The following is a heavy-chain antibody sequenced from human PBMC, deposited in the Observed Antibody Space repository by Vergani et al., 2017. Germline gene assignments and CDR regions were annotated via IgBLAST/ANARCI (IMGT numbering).Heavy chain of an antibody. CDR3: ATKSCGTPGCQIGYFRE. J-gene: IGHJ1*01. D-gene: IGHD1-1*01. CDR1: GFTFSSSS. CDR2: IRSADTNT. V-gene: IGHV3-48*01. Sequence: EVQLVESGGGLVQPGGSLRLSCAASGFTFSSSSMHWVRQAPGKGLEWVSAIRSADTNTYYADSVKGRFTISRDNSKSTLYLQMNSLRTEDTAVYYCATKSCGTPGCQIGYFREWGQGTLVTVSS.